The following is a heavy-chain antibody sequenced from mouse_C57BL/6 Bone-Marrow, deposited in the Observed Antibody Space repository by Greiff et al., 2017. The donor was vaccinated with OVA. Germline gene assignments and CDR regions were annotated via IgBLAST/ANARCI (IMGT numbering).Heavy chain of an antibody. CDR3: ARPRPITTVVANAMDY. J-gene: IGHJ4*01. Sequence: VQLQQPGAELVKPGASVKLSCTASGYTFTSYWMHWVKQRPGQGLEWIGMIHPNSGSTNYNEKFKSKATLTVDKSSSTAYMQLSSLTSEDSAVYYCARPRPITTVVANAMDYWGQGTSVTVSS. D-gene: IGHD1-1*01. CDR2: IHPNSGST. V-gene: IGHV1-64*01. CDR1: GYTFTSYW.